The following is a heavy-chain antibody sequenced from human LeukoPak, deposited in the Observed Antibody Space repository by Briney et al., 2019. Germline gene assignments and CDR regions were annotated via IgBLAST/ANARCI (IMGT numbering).Heavy chain of an antibody. D-gene: IGHD3-9*01. CDR2: IYPGDSET. Sequence: GESLKISCKGSGYSFTTYWIGWVRQMPGKGPEYMGIIYPGDSETRYGPSFQGQVTISADKSISTAYLQWSSLRASDTAMYYCQRPRYEILSGPTDAFDIWGQGTMVTVSS. CDR3: QRPRYEILSGPTDAFDI. V-gene: IGHV5-51*01. CDR1: GYSFTTYW. J-gene: IGHJ3*02.